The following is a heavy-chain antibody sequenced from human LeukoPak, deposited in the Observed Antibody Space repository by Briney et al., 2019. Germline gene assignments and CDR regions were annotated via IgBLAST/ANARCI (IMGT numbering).Heavy chain of an antibody. CDR3: AKEMAYYYDSSGYHRRARGEYFQH. D-gene: IGHD3-22*01. J-gene: IGHJ1*01. CDR2: IRYDGSNK. Sequence: PGGSLRLSCAASGFTFSSYGMHWVRQAPGKGLEWVAFIRYDGSNKYYADSVKGRFTISRDNSKNTLYLQMNSLRAEDTAVYYCAKEMAYYYDSSGYHRRARGEYFQHWGQGTLVTVSS. CDR1: GFTFSSYG. V-gene: IGHV3-30*02.